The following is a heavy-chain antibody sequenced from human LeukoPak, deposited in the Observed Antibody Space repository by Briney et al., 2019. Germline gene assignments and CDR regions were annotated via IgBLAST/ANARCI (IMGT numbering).Heavy chain of an antibody. CDR1: GGSISSSSYY. J-gene: IGHJ6*03. D-gene: IGHD3-10*01. CDR2: IYYSGST. V-gene: IGHV4-39*07. Sequence: PSETLSLTCTVSGGSISSSSYYWGWIRQPPGKGLEWIGSIYYSGSTYYNPSLKSRVTISVDTSKNQFSLKLSSVTAADTAVYYCARRTRGHYYGSGSYYYYYYMDVWGKGTTVTISS. CDR3: ARRTRGHYYGSGSYYYYYYMDV.